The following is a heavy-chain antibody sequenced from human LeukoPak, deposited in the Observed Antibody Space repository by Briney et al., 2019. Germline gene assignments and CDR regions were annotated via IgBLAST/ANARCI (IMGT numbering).Heavy chain of an antibody. Sequence: SETLSLTCSVSGGSIRDFYWTWIRQPPGKGLEWIGYIYYTGTTNYSPSLRGRVIMSVDTSRSQFSLNLTSVTPADTAVYFCARLGDEIAVSGLKYYHYSRTDVWGSGTTVAVSS. J-gene: IGHJ6*04. CDR3: ARLGDEIAVSGLKYYHYSRTDV. CDR1: GGSIRDFY. D-gene: IGHD6-19*01. V-gene: IGHV4-59*01. CDR2: IYYTGTT.